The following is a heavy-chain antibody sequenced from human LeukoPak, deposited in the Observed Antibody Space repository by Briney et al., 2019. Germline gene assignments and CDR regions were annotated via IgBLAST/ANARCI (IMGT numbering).Heavy chain of an antibody. CDR1: GGSISSNC. Sequence: SETLSLTCTVSGGSISSNCWSWIRQPPGKGLEWIGCIYASGTTNYNPSLKGRLTISVDTSNSQFSLTVRSVTAADTAVYYCGGRGFWGQGALVTVSS. D-gene: IGHD3-10*01. V-gene: IGHV4-4*09. CDR3: GGRGF. J-gene: IGHJ4*02. CDR2: IYASGTT.